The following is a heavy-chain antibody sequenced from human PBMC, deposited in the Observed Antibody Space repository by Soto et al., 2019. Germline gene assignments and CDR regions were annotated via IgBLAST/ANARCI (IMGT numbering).Heavy chain of an antibody. Sequence: SVKVSCKASGYTFTGYFMHWVRQAPGQGLEWMGWINPYSGGADYAQSFQGRVTMTRDTSISTVYMELSRLRFDDTAVYYCARVIRGAYYNSPLDTWGQGTVVTVSS. J-gene: IGHJ5*02. CDR2: INPYSGGA. D-gene: IGHD3-10*01. CDR1: GYTFTGYF. CDR3: ARVIRGAYYNSPLDT. V-gene: IGHV1-2*02.